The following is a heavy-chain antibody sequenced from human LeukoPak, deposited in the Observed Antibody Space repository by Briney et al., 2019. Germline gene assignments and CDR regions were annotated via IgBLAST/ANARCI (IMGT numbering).Heavy chain of an antibody. Sequence: GGSLRLSCAASGFTFSSYSMNWVRQAPGKGLEWVSRINSDGSSTSYADSVKGRFAISRDNAKNTLYLQMNSLRAEDTAVYYCARDHRGSGSRYYYYYMDVWGKGTTVTISS. V-gene: IGHV3-74*01. CDR3: ARDHRGSGSRYYYYYMDV. CDR1: GFTFSSYS. J-gene: IGHJ6*03. D-gene: IGHD3-10*01. CDR2: INSDGSST.